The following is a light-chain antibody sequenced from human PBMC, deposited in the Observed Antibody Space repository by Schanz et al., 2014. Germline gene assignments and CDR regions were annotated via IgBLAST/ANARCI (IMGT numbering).Light chain of an antibody. CDR2: SNS. V-gene: IGLV1-44*01. CDR1: SSNIGSNT. Sequence: QSVLTQPPSASGPPGQRVTISCSGSSSNIGSNTVNWYQQLPGTAPKLLIYSNSQRPSGVPDRFSGSRSGTSASLAISGLQSEDEGDYYCATWDDSLNGPVVFGGGTKLTVL. CDR3: ATWDDSLNGPVV. J-gene: IGLJ2*01.